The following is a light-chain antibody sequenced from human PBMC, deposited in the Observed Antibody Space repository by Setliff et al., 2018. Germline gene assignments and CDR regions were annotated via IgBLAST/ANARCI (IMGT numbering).Light chain of an antibody. CDR2: EVT. V-gene: IGLV2-14*03. CDR1: NSDVGGYNY. CDR3: LSYTSETTHAL. J-gene: IGLJ2*01. Sequence: QSALAQPAAVSGSPGQSITISCAGTNSDVGGYNYVSWYQQHPNKAPKLMIYEVTKRPSGVSDRFSGSKSGNTASLTISGLLAEDEADYYCLSYTSETTHALFAGGTQLTVL.